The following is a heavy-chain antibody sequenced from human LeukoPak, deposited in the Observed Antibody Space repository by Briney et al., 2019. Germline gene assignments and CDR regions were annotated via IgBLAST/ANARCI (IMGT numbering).Heavy chain of an antibody. D-gene: IGHD1-26*01. CDR1: GYTFDDYG. CDR3: ARGLGEWELLYYFDY. CDR2: INWNGGST. J-gene: IGHJ4*02. Sequence: PGGSLILSCAASGYTFDDYGMSWVRQAPGKGLEWVSGINWNGGSTGYADSVKGRFTISRDNAKNSLYLQMNSLRAEDTALYYCARGLGEWELLYYFDYWGQGTLVTVSS. V-gene: IGHV3-20*04.